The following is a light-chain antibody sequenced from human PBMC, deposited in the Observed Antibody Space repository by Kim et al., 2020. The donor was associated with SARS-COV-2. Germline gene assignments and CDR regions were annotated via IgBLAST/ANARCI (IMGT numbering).Light chain of an antibody. CDR2: DTN. CDR1: TGAVTSGHY. Sequence: QAVVTQEPSLTVSPGGTVTLTCASSTGAVTSGHYPYWFQQKPGRAPRTLIYDTNNKHSWTPARFSGSLLGGKAALTLSGAQPGDEAEYYCLLAYSGLWVFGGGTQLTVL. V-gene: IGLV7-46*01. CDR3: LLAYSGLWV. J-gene: IGLJ3*02.